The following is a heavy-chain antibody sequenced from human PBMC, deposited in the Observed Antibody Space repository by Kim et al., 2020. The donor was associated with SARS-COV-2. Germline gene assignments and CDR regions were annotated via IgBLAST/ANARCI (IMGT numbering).Heavy chain of an antibody. J-gene: IGHJ6*02. D-gene: IGHD2-2*01. V-gene: IGHV4-59*09. Sequence: PSRKRRVTISVDTSKNQFSLKLSSVTAADTAVYYCARGPAATYYYGMDVWGQGTTVTVSS. CDR3: ARGPAATYYYGMDV.